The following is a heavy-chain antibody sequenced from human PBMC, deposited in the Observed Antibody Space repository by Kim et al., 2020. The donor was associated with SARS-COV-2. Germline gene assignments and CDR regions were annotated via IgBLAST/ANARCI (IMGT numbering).Heavy chain of an antibody. D-gene: IGHD6-13*01. CDR1: GGSFSGYY. V-gene: IGHV4-34*01. CDR3: ARGRIIRSWYVNYYYGMDV. Sequence: SETLSLTCAVYGGSFSGYYWSWIRQPPGKGLEWIGEINHSGSTNYNPSSKSRVSISVDTTSNQFPLKLSSVTAADTAVYYCARGRIIRSWYVNYYYGMDV. J-gene: IGHJ6*01. CDR2: INHSGST.